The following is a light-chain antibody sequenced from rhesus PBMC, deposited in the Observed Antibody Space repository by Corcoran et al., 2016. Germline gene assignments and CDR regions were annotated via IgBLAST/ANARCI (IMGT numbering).Light chain of an antibody. J-gene: IGLJ1*01. CDR2: YKSDSEK. CDR3: AIWRNNAYI. V-gene: IGLV5-69*01. Sequence: QPVLTQPTSLSASPGASARLSCTLSSGLNAATYTIFWYQQKSGSPPRYLLNYKSDSEKHQGSGVPSRFSGSKDASANAGLLLIFGLQSEDEADYYCAIWRNNAYIFGGGTRLTVL. CDR1: SGLNAATYT.